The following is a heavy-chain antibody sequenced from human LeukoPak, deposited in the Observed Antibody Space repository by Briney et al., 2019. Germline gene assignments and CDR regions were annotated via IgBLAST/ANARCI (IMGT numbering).Heavy chain of an antibody. J-gene: IGHJ4*02. Sequence: SETLSLTCAVYGGSFSGYYWSWIRQPPGKGLEWIGYICYSGSTYYNPSLKSRVTISVDTSKNQFSLKLSSVTAADTAVYYCARDRREVHYDILTGYPDYWGQGTLVTVSS. CDR2: ICYSGST. V-gene: IGHV4-34*09. CDR3: ARDRREVHYDILTGYPDY. D-gene: IGHD3-9*01. CDR1: GGSFSGYY.